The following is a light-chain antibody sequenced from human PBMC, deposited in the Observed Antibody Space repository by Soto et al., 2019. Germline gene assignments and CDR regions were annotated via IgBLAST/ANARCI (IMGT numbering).Light chain of an antibody. J-gene: IGKJ2*01. V-gene: IGKV4-1*01. CDR1: QSVLYSSNNKNY. Sequence: DIVMTQSPDSLAVSLGERATINCKSSQSVLYSSNNKNYLAWYQQKPGQPPKVLIYWASTRESGVPDRFSGSGSGTDFTLTISSLQAEDVAVYYCQQYYTTPYTFGQRTKLEIK. CDR3: QQYYTTPYT. CDR2: WAS.